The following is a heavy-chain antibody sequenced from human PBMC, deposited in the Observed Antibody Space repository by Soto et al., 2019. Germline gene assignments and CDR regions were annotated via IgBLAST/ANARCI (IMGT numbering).Heavy chain of an antibody. CDR3: ARADLVLRYFDW. V-gene: IGHV4-30-4*01. CDR1: GGSISSGDYY. J-gene: IGHJ4*02. Sequence: NPSETLSLTCTVSGGSISSGDYYWSWIRQPPGKGLEWIGYIYYSGSTYYNPSLKSRVTISVDTSKNQFSLKLSSVTAADTAVYYCARADLVLRYFDWLGQGTLVTVS. CDR2: IYYSGST. D-gene: IGHD3-9*01.